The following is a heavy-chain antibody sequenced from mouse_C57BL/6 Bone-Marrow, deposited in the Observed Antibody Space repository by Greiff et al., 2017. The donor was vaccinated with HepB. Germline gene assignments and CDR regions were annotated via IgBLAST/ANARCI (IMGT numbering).Heavy chain of an antibody. V-gene: IGHV1-81*01. Sequence: VKVVESGAELARPGASVKLSCKASGYTFTSYGISWVKQRTGQGLEWIGEIYPRSGNTYYNEKFKGKATLTADKSSSTAYMELRSLTSEDSAVYFCARGGGVLAYWGQGTTLTVSS. CDR1: GYTFTSYG. D-gene: IGHD2-14*01. CDR2: IYPRSGNT. CDR3: ARGGGVLAY. J-gene: IGHJ2*01.